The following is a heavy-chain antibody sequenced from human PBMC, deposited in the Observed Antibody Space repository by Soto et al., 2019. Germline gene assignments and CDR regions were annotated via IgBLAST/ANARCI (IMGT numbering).Heavy chain of an antibody. V-gene: IGHV3-21*01. CDR2: ISSSNSYI. CDR3: ARAPGDKYYYYMDV. Sequence: PGGSLRLSCAASGFTFSSYSMNWVRQAPGKGLEWVSSISSSNSYIYYADSVKGRFTISRDNAKNSLYLQMNSLRAEDTAVYYCARAPGDKYYYYMDVWGKGTTVTVSS. D-gene: IGHD2-21*01. CDR1: GFTFSSYS. J-gene: IGHJ6*03.